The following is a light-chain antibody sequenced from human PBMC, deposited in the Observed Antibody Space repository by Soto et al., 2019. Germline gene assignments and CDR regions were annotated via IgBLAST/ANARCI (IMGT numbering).Light chain of an antibody. CDR1: SSDVGGYHS. V-gene: IGLV2-8*01. Sequence: QSALTQPPSASGSPGQSVTISCTGTSSDVGGYHSVSWYQQYPGKAPKLMIYEVSKRPSGVPDRFSGSKSGNTASLTVSGLQADDEADYYCSSYAGSNNLGVXGTGTKLTVL. CDR3: SSYAGSNNLGV. J-gene: IGLJ1*01. CDR2: EVS.